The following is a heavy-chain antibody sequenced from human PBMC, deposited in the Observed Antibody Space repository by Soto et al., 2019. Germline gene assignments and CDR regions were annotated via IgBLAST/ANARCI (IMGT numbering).Heavy chain of an antibody. CDR1: GDSISSTHW. CDR3: ATLPPRIVVTVLPIPT. V-gene: IGHV4-4*02. D-gene: IGHD2-21*01. CDR2: VYHSGST. J-gene: IGHJ5*02. Sequence: QVYLHQSGPGLVKPSGTLSLTCAVSGDSISSTHWWTWVRQTPGKGLEWIGEVYHSGSTSYNPYLTSPVTISVDKSNNQFSLKFTSVTAADTAVYYCATLPPRIVVTVLPIPTWGQGTLVSVSS.